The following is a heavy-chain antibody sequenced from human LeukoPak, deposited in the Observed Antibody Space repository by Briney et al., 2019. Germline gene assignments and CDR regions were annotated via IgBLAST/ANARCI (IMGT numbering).Heavy chain of an antibody. CDR3: AKGSADLHFDY. CDR1: GFTFSSYG. Sequence: GRSLRLSCAASGFTFSSYGMHWVRQAPGKGLEWVAVISYGGSNKYYADSVKGRFTISRDNSKNTLYLQMNSLRAEDTAVYYCAKGSADLHFDYWGQGTLVTVSS. V-gene: IGHV3-30*18. J-gene: IGHJ4*02. CDR2: ISYGGSNK.